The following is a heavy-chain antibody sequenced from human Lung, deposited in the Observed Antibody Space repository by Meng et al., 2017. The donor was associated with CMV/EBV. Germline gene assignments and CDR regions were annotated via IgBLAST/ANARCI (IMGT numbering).Heavy chain of an antibody. J-gene: IGHJ5*02. CDR2: IYWDDDK. Sequence: QTTLKESGPTLVKPTQTLTLTCTFSGFSLSTPRVGVGWIRQPPGKALEWLAVIYWDDDKRYSPSLKSRLTITKDTSKNQVVLTLTNMDPVDTATYYCALFTGSWFDPWGQGTLVTVSS. D-gene: IGHD1-14*01. CDR1: GFSLSTPRVG. CDR3: ALFTGSWFDP. V-gene: IGHV2-5*02.